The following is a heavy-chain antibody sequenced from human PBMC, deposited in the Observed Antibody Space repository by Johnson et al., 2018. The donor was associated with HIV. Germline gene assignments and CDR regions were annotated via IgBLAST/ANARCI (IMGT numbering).Heavy chain of an antibody. J-gene: IGHJ3*02. D-gene: IGHD6-19*01. CDR2: ISYDGSNK. CDR3: AREIPQQWLVRRGAFDI. V-gene: IGHV3-30*04. Sequence: WVRQAPGKGLEWVAVISYDGSNKYYADSVKGRFTISRDNSKNTLYLQMNSLRAEDTAVYYCAREIPQQWLVRRGAFDIWGQGTMVTVSS.